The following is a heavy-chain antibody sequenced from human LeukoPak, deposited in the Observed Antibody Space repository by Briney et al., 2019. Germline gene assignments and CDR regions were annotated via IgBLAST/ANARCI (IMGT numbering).Heavy chain of an antibody. V-gene: IGHV4-39*07. CDR1: GGSISSTGSF. CDR3: WLEKVVAAYFDS. D-gene: IGHD2-15*01. Sequence: SETLSLTCTVSGGSISSTGSFWGWIRQPPGKGLEWIGSIYSGGITYYNPSLKSRVTISEDTSKNQFSLRMTSMTAADTAIYYCWLEKVVAAYFDSWGQGTLVTVSS. CDR2: IYSGGIT. J-gene: IGHJ4*02.